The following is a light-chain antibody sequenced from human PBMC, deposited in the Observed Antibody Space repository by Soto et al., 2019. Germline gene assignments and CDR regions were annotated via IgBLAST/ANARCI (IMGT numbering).Light chain of an antibody. CDR1: QSVSSSY. J-gene: IGKJ1*01. Sequence: EIVLTQSPGTLSLSPWEGATLSCRASQSVSSSYLAWYQQKPGQAPRLLIYGASSRATGIPDRFSGSGSGTDFTLTISRLEPEDFAVYYCQQYGSSPPTFGQGTKVDI. V-gene: IGKV3-20*01. CDR3: QQYGSSPPT. CDR2: GAS.